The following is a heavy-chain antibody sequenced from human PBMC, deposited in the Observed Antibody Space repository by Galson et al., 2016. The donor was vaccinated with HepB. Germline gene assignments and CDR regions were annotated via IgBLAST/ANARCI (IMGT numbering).Heavy chain of an antibody. Sequence: SVKVSCKASGYIFTDKYLHWVRQAPGQGLEWMGWINPKTGGANSAQKFQGRVTMTRDTSISTAYMEVSRLTSDDTAVYFCARVKWLERAYDVCGQGTMVTVSS. CDR2: INPKTGGA. CDR1: GYIFTDKY. CDR3: ARVKWLERAYDV. D-gene: IGHD5-12*01. J-gene: IGHJ3*01. V-gene: IGHV1-2*02.